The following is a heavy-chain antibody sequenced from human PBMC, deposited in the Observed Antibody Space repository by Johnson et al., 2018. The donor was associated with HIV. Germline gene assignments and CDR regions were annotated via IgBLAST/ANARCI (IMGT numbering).Heavy chain of an antibody. Sequence: QVQLVESGGGVVQPGRSLRLSCAASGFTFSSYAMHWVRQAPGKGLEWVAVISYDGSNKYYADSVKGRLTISRDNSKNTLYLQMNSLRAEDTAVYYCANIAARRVSAFDIWGQGTMVTVSS. CDR2: ISYDGSNK. CDR1: GFTFSSYA. J-gene: IGHJ3*02. CDR3: ANIAARRVSAFDI. V-gene: IGHV3-30*04. D-gene: IGHD6-6*01.